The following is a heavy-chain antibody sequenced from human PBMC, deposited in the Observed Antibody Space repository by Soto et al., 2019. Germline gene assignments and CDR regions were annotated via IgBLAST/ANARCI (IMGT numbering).Heavy chain of an antibody. CDR1: GFTFSSYG. Sequence: LRLSCAASGFTFSSYGMHWVRQAPGKGLEWVAVISYDGSNKYYADSVKGRFTISRDNSKNTLYLQMNSLRAEDTAVYYCAKDLRSYYYDSSGYSYYFDYWGQGTLVTVSS. D-gene: IGHD3-22*01. CDR3: AKDLRSYYYDSSGYSYYFDY. CDR2: ISYDGSNK. V-gene: IGHV3-30*18. J-gene: IGHJ4*02.